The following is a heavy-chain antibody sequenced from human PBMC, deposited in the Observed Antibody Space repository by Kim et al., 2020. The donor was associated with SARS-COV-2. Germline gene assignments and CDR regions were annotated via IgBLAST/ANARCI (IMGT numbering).Heavy chain of an antibody. V-gene: IGHV3-30*02. CDR3: AKDLEYYYGSGAYNSY. J-gene: IGHJ4*02. Sequence: SVNGRFTSSRDNAKNTLYLQMNSLGAEDTAVYYCAKDLEYYYGSGAYNSYWGQGTLVTVSS. D-gene: IGHD3-10*01.